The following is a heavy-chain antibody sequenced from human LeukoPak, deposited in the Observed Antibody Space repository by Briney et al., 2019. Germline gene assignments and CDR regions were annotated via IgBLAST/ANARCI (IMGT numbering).Heavy chain of an antibody. V-gene: IGHV4-31*03. Sequence: PSQTLSLTCTVSGGSISSGGYFWSWIRQHPGKGLEWIAYIYDSGRINYNPSLESRVTISLDTSKNQFSLKLSSVTAADTAVCYCARAFRSNPYNWFDPWGQGTLVTVSS. CDR2: IYDSGRI. J-gene: IGHJ5*02. CDR1: GGSISSGGYF. CDR3: ARAFRSNPYNWFDP.